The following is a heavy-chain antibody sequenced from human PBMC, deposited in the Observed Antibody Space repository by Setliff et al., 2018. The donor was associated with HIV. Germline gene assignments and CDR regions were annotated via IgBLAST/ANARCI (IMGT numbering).Heavy chain of an antibody. CDR2: ISFDGSDK. Sequence: PGGSLRLSCAGSGFNFATYAVHWVRQAPGRGLEWVGFISFDGSDKHHADSVQGRFTLSRDNSRKTVYLQTDSLRSEDTAIYYCARDLGAAGAPQDYFDSWGQGTLVTVSS. CDR3: ARDLGAAGAPQDYFDS. J-gene: IGHJ4*02. V-gene: IGHV3-30*01. CDR1: GFNFATYA. D-gene: IGHD6-13*01.